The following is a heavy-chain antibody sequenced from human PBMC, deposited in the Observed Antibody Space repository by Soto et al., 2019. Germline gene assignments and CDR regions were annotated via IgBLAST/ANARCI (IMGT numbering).Heavy chain of an antibody. CDR1: GFTFSSYD. CDR3: ERSLRQWLVDS. Sequence: GGSLRLSCAASGFTFSSYDMHWVRQAPGKGLEWVGIIWYDGSNKYYADSVKGRFTISRDNSKNTLYLEVNRLRADDTAVYYCERSLRQWLVDSWGQGALVTVSS. CDR2: IWYDGSNK. D-gene: IGHD6-19*01. V-gene: IGHV3-33*01. J-gene: IGHJ4*02.